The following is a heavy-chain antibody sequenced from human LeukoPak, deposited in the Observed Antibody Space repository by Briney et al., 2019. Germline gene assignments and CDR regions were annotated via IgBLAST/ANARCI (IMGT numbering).Heavy chain of an antibody. CDR1: GYTFSSHY. Sequence: ASVKVSCKASGYTFSSHYMHWVRQAPGQGLEWMGIINPRGGGTSYAQKFQGRVTMTRDMSTSTVYMELSSLRSEDTAVYYCARAVTILEVAIPAYWGQGTLVTVSS. CDR2: INPRGGGT. V-gene: IGHV1-46*01. D-gene: IGHD3-3*01. CDR3: ARAVTILEVAIPAY. J-gene: IGHJ4*02.